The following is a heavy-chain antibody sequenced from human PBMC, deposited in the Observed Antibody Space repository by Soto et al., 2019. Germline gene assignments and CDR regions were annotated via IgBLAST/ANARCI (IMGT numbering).Heavy chain of an antibody. J-gene: IGHJ6*02. CDR1: GGSIISGGYY. CDR3: ARDYAAEAPDV. D-gene: IGHD6-25*01. Sequence: SETLSLTCTVSGGSIISGGYYCSCIRQHPGKGLEWIGYIYYSGSTYYNPSLKSRVTISVDTSKNQFSLKLSSVTAADTAVYYGARDYAAEAPDVWGQGTTVTVSS. V-gene: IGHV4-31*03. CDR2: IYYSGST.